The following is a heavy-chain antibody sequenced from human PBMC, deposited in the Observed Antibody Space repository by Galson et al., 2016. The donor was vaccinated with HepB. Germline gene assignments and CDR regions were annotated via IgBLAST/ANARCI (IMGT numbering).Heavy chain of an antibody. CDR3: ARLTLPGICCYFYY. CDR2: ISGSADHT. Sequence: SLRLSCAASGFTFSSYAMSWVRQAPGRGLEWIASISGSADHTYYADSVKGRFTISRDAYNTVYLQMHSLRAEDTAIYYCARLTLPGICCYFYYWGQGTLVTVSS. V-gene: IGHV3-23*01. D-gene: IGHD3-9*01. CDR1: GFTFSSYA. J-gene: IGHJ4*02.